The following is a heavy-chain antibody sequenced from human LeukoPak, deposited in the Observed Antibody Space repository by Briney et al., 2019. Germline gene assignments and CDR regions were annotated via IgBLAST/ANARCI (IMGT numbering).Heavy chain of an antibody. CDR1: GFTFSSYS. V-gene: IGHV3-21*01. Sequence: GGSLRLSCAASGFTFSSYSMNWVRQAPGKGLEWVSSISSSSSYIYYADSVKGRFTISRVNAKNSLYLQMNSLRAEDTAVYYCARDLDGYNSVFGYWGQGTLVTVSS. CDR3: ARDLDGYNSVFGY. D-gene: IGHD5-24*01. J-gene: IGHJ4*02. CDR2: ISSSSSYI.